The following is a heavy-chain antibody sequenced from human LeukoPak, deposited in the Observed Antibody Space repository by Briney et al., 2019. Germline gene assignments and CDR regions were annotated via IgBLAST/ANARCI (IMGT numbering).Heavy chain of an antibody. CDR2: ITPIFGTA. Sequence: SVKVSCKASGGTFSSYAISWVRQAPGQGLEWMGGITPIFGTANYAQKFQGRVTITADESTSTAYMELSSLRSEDTAVYYCARDRDGYNYAFDIWGQGTMVTVSS. J-gene: IGHJ3*02. V-gene: IGHV1-69*01. D-gene: IGHD5-24*01. CDR1: GGTFSSYA. CDR3: ARDRDGYNYAFDI.